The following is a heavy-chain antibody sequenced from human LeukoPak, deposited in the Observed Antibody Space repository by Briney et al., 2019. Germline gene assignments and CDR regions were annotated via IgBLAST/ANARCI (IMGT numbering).Heavy chain of an antibody. CDR3: ARGIRPAAMQDLDY. D-gene: IGHD2-2*01. V-gene: IGHV1-69*01. J-gene: IGHJ4*02. CDR2: IIPIFGTA. CDR1: GGTFSSYA. Sequence: ASVKVSCKASGGTFSSYAISWVRQAPGQGLEWMGGIIPIFGTANYAQKFQGRVTITADESTSTAYMELSSLRPEDTAVYYCARGIRPAAMQDLDYWGQGTLATVSS.